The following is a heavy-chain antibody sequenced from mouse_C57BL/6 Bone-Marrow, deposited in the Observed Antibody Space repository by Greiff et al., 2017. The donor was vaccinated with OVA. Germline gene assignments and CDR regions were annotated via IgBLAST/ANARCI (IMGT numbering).Heavy chain of an antibody. Sequence: VQLVESGAELVRPGTSVKLSCKASGYTFTSYWMHWVKQRPGQGLEWIGVIDPSDSYTNYNQKFKGKATLTVDTSSSTAYMQLSSLTSEDSAVYYCARGLGAEAFFDYWGQGTTLTVSS. CDR1: GYTFTSYW. J-gene: IGHJ2*01. D-gene: IGHD4-1*01. CDR2: IDPSDSYT. V-gene: IGHV1-59*01. CDR3: ARGLGAEAFFDY.